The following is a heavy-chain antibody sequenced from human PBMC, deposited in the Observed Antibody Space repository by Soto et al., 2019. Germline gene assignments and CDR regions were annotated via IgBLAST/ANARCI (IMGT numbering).Heavy chain of an antibody. D-gene: IGHD6-13*01. V-gene: IGHV3-53*01. CDR2: IYSGGST. Sequence: GGSLRLSCAASGFTVGSNYMSSVRQAPGNGLDWVSVIYSGGSTYYADSVKGRFTISRDNSKNTLYLQMNSLRAEDTAVYYCARGMAAAGNWFGPWGQGTLVTVSS. CDR1: GFTVGSNY. J-gene: IGHJ5*02. CDR3: ARGMAAAGNWFGP.